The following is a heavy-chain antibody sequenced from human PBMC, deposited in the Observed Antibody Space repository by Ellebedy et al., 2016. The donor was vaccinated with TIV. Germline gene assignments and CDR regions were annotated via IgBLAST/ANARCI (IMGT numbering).Heavy chain of an antibody. V-gene: IGHV3-73*01. CDR2: IRSKANSYAT. J-gene: IGHJ4*02. CDR1: GSTFSGSA. Sequence: GGSLRLSXAASGSTFSGSAMHWVRQASGKGLEWVGRIRSKANSYATTFAASVKGRFTISRDDSKNTAYLQMSSLKTEDTAVYYCFAKDDYVYWGQGTPVTVSS. D-gene: IGHD4-17*01. CDR3: FAKDDYVY.